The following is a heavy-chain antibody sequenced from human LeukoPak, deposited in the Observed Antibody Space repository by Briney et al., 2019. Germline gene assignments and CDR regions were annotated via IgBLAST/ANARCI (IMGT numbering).Heavy chain of an antibody. J-gene: IGHJ1*01. CDR3: ARAPSEIGGYYPEYFRH. CDR2: IKGDGST. D-gene: IGHD3-22*01. CDR1: GFTFSSYW. V-gene: IGHV3-74*01. Sequence: GGSLRLSCAASGFTFSSYWMHWVRQAPGKGLVWVSRIKGDGSTRYADSVKGRFTVSRDNAKNTVSLQMNSLRAEDTGVYYCARAPSEIGGYYPEYFRHWGQGTLVIVSS.